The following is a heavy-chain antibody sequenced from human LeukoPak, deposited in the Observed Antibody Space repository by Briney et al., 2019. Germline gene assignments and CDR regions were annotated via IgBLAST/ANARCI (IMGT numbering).Heavy chain of an antibody. J-gene: IGHJ4*02. V-gene: IGHV3-23*01. CDR2: ISGSGGST. Sequence: GGTLRLSCAASGFTFSSYGMSWVRQAPGKGLEWVSAISGSGGSTYYADSVKGRFTISRDNSKNTLYLQMNSLRAEDTAVYYCAKATKGVVPGANFDYWGQGTLVTVSS. D-gene: IGHD2-2*01. CDR3: AKATKGVVPGANFDY. CDR1: GFTFSSYG.